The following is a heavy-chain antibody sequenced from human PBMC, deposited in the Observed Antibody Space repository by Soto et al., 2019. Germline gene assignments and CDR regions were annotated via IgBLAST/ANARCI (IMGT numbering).Heavy chain of an antibody. J-gene: IGHJ4*02. Sequence: QVQLVQSGAEVKKPGASVKVSCKASGYTFTSYGISWVRQAPGQGLEWMGWISAYNGNTNYAQKLQGRVTMTTDTSTSTAYKELRSLRSDDTVVYYCAKEGIMLGIQLWLFDYWGQGTLVTVSS. CDR3: AKEGIMLGIQLWLFDY. CDR1: GYTFTSYG. V-gene: IGHV1-18*04. D-gene: IGHD5-18*01. CDR2: ISAYNGNT.